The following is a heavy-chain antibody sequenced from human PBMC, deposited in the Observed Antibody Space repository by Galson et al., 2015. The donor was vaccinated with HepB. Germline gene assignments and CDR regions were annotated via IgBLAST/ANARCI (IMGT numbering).Heavy chain of an antibody. Sequence: SLRLSCAASGFTFSSYAMSWVRQAPGKGLEWVSAISGSGGSTYYADSVKGRFTISRDNSKNTLYLQMNSLRAEDTAVYYCAKEIAGHDSSGYYPQRRDYWGQGTLVTVSS. V-gene: IGHV3-23*01. D-gene: IGHD3-22*01. CDR2: ISGSGGST. CDR3: AKEIAGHDSSGYYPQRRDY. CDR1: GFTFSSYA. J-gene: IGHJ4*02.